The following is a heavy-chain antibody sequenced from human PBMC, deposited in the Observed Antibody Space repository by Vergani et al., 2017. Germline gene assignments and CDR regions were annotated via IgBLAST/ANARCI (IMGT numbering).Heavy chain of an antibody. J-gene: IGHJ4*03. D-gene: IGHD3-16*01. Sequence: EVPLVQSGAAVKTPGESLKISCEGSGYTFTDYWVGWVRQKPGKGLEWMGVVYARDSITRYSLSFEGQVTISADKSINTAYLEWDSLRASDSAMYYCVSRRWGGKEVDYWGKGHWSPS. CDR3: VSRRWGGKEVDY. V-gene: IGHV5-51*01. CDR1: GYTFTDYW. CDR2: VYARDSIT.